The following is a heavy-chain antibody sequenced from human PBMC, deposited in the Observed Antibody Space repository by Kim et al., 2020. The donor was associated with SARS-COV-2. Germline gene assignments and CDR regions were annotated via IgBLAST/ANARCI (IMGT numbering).Heavy chain of an antibody. CDR2: ISGSGGST. J-gene: IGHJ4*02. CDR1: GFTFSSYA. Sequence: GGSLRLSCAASGFTFSSYAMSWVRQAPGKGLEWVSAISGSGGSTYYADSVKGRFTISRDNSKNTLYLQMNSLRAEDTAVYYCAMTVVTAIPGLLRFDYWGQGTLVTVSS. D-gene: IGHD2-21*02. CDR3: AMTVVTAIPGLLRFDY. V-gene: IGHV3-23*01.